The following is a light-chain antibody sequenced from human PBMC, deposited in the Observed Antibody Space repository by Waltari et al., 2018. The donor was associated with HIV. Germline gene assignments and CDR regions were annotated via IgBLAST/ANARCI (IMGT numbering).Light chain of an antibody. V-gene: IGLV2-14*03. CDR3: SSYKRRGTVV. CDR2: EVT. J-gene: IGLJ2*01. Sequence: QSALTQPASVSGSPGQSIVLPCTGSSSDIGYYDYVSWYQQYPGQAPKALIYEVTSRPSGTSSRFSGSKSATTAFLAISKLQTDDEADYFCSSYKRRGTVVFGGGTRLTVL. CDR1: SSDIGYYDY.